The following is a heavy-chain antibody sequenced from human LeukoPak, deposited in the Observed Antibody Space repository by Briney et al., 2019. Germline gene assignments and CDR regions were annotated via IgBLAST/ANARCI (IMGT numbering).Heavy chain of an antibody. D-gene: IGHD6-13*01. V-gene: IGHV3-23*01. CDR3: AKGGASRWPYYFDY. CDR2: IGGGAEYT. Sequence: GWALRLSCAASGFTFTTYATNWVRQAPGKGLEAGSSIGGGAEYTYYADSVKGRFPISRDPSTNTLYLQMNSLRAEDTAVYYCAKGGASRWPYYFDYWGQGTPVTVSS. CDR1: GFTFTTYA. J-gene: IGHJ4*02.